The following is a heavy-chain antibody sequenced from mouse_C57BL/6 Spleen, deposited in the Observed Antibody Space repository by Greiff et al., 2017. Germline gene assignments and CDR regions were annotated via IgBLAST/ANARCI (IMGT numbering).Heavy chain of an antibody. D-gene: IGHD1-1*01. CDR2: IHPNSGST. V-gene: IGHV1-64*01. Sequence: QVQLQQPGAELVKPGASVQLSCKASGYTFTSFWMHWVKQRPGQGLEWIGMIHPNSGSTNYNEKFKSKATLTVDKSSSTAYMQLSSLTSEDSAVYYCARPYYGPWFAYWGQGTLVTVSA. CDR3: ARPYYGPWFAY. J-gene: IGHJ3*01. CDR1: GYTFTSFW.